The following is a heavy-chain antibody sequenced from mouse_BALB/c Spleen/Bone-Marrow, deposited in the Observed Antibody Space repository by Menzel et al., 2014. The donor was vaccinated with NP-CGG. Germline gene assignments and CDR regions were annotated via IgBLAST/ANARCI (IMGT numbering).Heavy chain of an antibody. Sequence: VQLQQPGAELARPGASVKLSCKASGYTFTSYWMQWVKQRPGQGLGWIGAIYPGDGDTRYTQKFKGKATLTADKSSSTAYMQLRSMASEDSAVYYCARRDYGIMGNYYAMDYWGQGTSVTVSS. CDR1: GYTFTSYW. J-gene: IGHJ4*01. D-gene: IGHD1-2*01. CDR2: IYPGDGDT. V-gene: IGHV1-87*01. CDR3: ARRDYGIMGNYYAMDY.